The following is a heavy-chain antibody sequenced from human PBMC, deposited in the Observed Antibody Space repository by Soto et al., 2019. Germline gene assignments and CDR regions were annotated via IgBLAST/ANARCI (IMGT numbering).Heavy chain of an antibody. CDR2: YSGANGHT. D-gene: IGHD6-13*01. Sequence: QVQVVQSGAEVKKPGASVKVSCKTSGYTFSTYGIGWVRQAPGQGREWMGWYSGANGHTTYSQNVQGRVTVTTDTTASTAYMELRSLRSDDAAVYYCAREVAGAVGEYDYWGQGTLVTVSS. J-gene: IGHJ4*02. V-gene: IGHV1-18*01. CDR3: AREVAGAVGEYDY. CDR1: GYTFSTYG.